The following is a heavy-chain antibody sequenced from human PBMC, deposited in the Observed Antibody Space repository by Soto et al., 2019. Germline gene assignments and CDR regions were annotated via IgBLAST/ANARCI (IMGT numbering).Heavy chain of an antibody. Sequence: SETLSLTCTVSGGSISSGGYYWSWIRQHPGKGLEWIGYIYYSGSTYYNPSLKSRVTISVDTSKNQFSLKLSSVTAADTAVYYCARGDVVVVAATLTEYFQHWGQGTLVTVSS. J-gene: IGHJ1*01. D-gene: IGHD2-15*01. CDR1: GGSISSGGYY. CDR3: ARGDVVVVAATLTEYFQH. V-gene: IGHV4-31*03. CDR2: IYYSGST.